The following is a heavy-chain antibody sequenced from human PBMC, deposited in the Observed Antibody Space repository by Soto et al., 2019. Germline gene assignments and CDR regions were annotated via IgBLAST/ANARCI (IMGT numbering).Heavy chain of an antibody. CDR3: ARVQYSSSSIYYYYGMDV. CDR2: IDWDDDK. D-gene: IGHD6-6*01. V-gene: IGHV2-70*01. J-gene: IGHJ6*01. CDR1: GFSLSTSGMC. Sequence: SGPSLVNPTQTLTLTCTFSGFSLSTSGMCVSWIRQPPGKALEWLALIDWDDDKYYSTSLKTRLTISKDTSKNQVVLTMTNMDPVDTATYYCARVQYSSSSIYYYYGMDVWGQGTTVTVSS.